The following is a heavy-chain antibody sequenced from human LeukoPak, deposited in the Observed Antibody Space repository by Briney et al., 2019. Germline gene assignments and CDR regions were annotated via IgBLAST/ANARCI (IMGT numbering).Heavy chain of an antibody. CDR3: SRGLDSRKLGY. CDR1: GASFSSGDQY. CDR2: IHPSGRL. D-gene: IGHD3-22*01. Sequence: PSETLTLTCTVSGASFSSGDQYWNWIRQSPGQGLEWSGGIHPSGRLYNNPSLESRVTISIDTSKNQFSLNLNSVTAADTAVYFCSRGLDSRKLGYWGQGTLVTVSS. J-gene: IGHJ4*02. V-gene: IGHV4-31*03.